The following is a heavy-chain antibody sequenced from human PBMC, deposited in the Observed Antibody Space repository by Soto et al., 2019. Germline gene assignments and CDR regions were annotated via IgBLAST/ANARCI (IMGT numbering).Heavy chain of an antibody. D-gene: IGHD1-7*01. CDR3: ARDLGELELILNY. V-gene: IGHV1-3*01. Sequence: QVQLVQSGAEVKKPGASVKVSCKASGYTFTSYAMDWVRQAPGQRLEWMGWINAGNGNTKYSQKFQGRVTITRDTSASTAYMELSSLRSEDTAVYYCARDLGELELILNYWGQGTLVTVSS. J-gene: IGHJ4*02. CDR1: GYTFTSYA. CDR2: INAGNGNT.